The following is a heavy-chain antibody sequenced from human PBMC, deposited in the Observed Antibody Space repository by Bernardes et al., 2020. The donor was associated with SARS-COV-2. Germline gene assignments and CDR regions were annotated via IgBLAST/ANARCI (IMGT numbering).Heavy chain of an antibody. D-gene: IGHD3-9*01. CDR2: ISSSSSYI. CDR1: GFTFSSYS. Sequence: GGSLRLSCAASGFTFSSYSMNWVRQAPGKGLEWVSSISSSSSYIYYADSVKGRFTISRDNAKNSLYLQMNSLRAEDTAVYYCARAVRYFDWLLGTDAFDIWGQGTMVTVSS. V-gene: IGHV3-21*01. J-gene: IGHJ3*02. CDR3: ARAVRYFDWLLGTDAFDI.